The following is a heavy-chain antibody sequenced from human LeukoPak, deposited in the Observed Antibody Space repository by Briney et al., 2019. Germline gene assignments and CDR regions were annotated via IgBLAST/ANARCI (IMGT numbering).Heavy chain of an antibody. D-gene: IGHD3-10*01. CDR3: AKDHYYGSVNDAFDI. J-gene: IGHJ3*02. V-gene: IGHV3-23*01. Sequence: GGSLRLSRAASGFTFSSHAMSWVRQAPGKGLEWVSAISGSGGSTYYADSVKGRFTISRDNSKNTLYLQMNSLRAEDTAVYYCAKDHYYGSVNDAFDIWGQGTMVTVSS. CDR2: ISGSGGST. CDR1: GFTFSSHA.